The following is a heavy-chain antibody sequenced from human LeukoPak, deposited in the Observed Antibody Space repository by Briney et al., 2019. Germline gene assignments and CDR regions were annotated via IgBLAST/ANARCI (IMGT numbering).Heavy chain of an antibody. Sequence: SQTLSLTCTVSAGSLSSGGYYWSWIRQHPGKGLEWIEYIYYSGSTYYNPSLKSRVAISVDASKSLFSLMLSSVTAADTAVYYCWRDRRNYYDSSGYSPWGQGTLVTVSS. V-gene: IGHV4-31*03. CDR3: WRDRRNYYDSSGYSP. CDR2: IYYSGST. J-gene: IGHJ5*02. CDR1: AGSLSSGGYY. D-gene: IGHD3-22*01.